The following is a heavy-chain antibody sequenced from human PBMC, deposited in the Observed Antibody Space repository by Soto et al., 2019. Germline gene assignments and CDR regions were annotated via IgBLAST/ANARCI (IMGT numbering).Heavy chain of an antibody. CDR2: ITWDGINI. V-gene: IGHV3-43*01. J-gene: IGHJ4*02. CDR1: GFTFGDYT. Sequence: EVQLVESGGGVVQPGGSLRLSCTASGFTFGDYTMHWVRQAPGKGLEWVSLITWDGINIEYADSVRGRFTISRYNSKNSLYLQMNGLRHEDTAFYYCAKDGIAWHWGQGTLVTVSS. D-gene: IGHD2-15*01. CDR3: AKDGIAWH.